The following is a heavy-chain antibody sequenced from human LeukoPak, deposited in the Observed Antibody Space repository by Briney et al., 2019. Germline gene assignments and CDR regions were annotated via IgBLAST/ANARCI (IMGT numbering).Heavy chain of an antibody. V-gene: IGHV4-31*03. J-gene: IGHJ6*02. Sequence: SETLSLTCTVSGGSISSGGYYWSWIRQHPGKGLEWIGYIYYSGSTYYNPSLKSRVTISVDTSKNQFFLKLSSVTAADTAVYYCARVGDPALFTYGMDVWGQGTTVTVSS. CDR3: ARVGDPALFTYGMDV. D-gene: IGHD4-17*01. CDR1: GGSISSGGYY. CDR2: IYYSGST.